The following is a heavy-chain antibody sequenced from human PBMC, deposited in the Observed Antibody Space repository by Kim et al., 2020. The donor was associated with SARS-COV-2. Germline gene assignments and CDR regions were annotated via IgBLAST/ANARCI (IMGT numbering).Heavy chain of an antibody. V-gene: IGHV3-48*02. CDR1: GFTFSSYS. J-gene: IGHJ4*02. Sequence: GGSLRLSCAASGFTFSSYSMNWVRQAPGKGLEWVSYISSSSTIYYADSVKGRFTISRDNAKNSLFLQMNSLRDEDTAVYYCASTEIQPWGQGTLVTVSS. CDR2: ISSSSTI. CDR3: ASTEIQP.